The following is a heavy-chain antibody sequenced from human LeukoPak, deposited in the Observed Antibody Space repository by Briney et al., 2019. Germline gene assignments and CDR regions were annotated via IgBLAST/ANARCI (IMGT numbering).Heavy chain of an antibody. CDR2: IRYDGSNK. CDR3: ARDIVVLPAVLGY. J-gene: IGHJ4*02. D-gene: IGHD2-2*01. V-gene: IGHV3-30*02. CDR1: GFTFSSYA. Sequence: PGGSLRLSCAASGFTFSSYAMSWVRQAPGKGLEWVAFIRYDGSNKYYADSVKGRFTISRDNSKNTLYLQMNSLRAEDTAVYYCARDIVVLPAVLGYWGQGTLVTVSS.